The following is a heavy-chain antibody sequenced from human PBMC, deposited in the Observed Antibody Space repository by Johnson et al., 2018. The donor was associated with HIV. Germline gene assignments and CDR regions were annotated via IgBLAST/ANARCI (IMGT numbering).Heavy chain of an antibody. Sequence: VHLVESGGGVVQPGRSLRLSCAASGFTFSSSWMHWVCQAPEKGLEWVADIKCDGSEKYYVDSVKGRLTISRDNSENTLYLQMDSLRAEDTAMYYCAIIPAGNSFAVWGQGTMVTVSS. CDR1: GFTFSSSW. D-gene: IGHD2-21*01. J-gene: IGHJ3*01. CDR2: IKCDGSEK. CDR3: AIIPAGNSFAV. V-gene: IGHV3-52*01.